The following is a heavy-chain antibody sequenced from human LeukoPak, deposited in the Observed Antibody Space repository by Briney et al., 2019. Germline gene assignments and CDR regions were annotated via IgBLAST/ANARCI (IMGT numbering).Heavy chain of an antibody. V-gene: IGHV4-39*01. CDR2: IYYSGST. CDR1: GGSISSSSYY. J-gene: IGHJ4*02. D-gene: IGHD6-19*01. CDR3: GRLEVAADY. Sequence: PSETLSLTCTVSGGSISSSSYYWGWIRQPPGKGLEWIGSIYYSGSTYYNPSLKSRVTISVDTSKNQFSLKLSSVTAADTAVYYCGRLEVAADYWGQGTLVTVSS.